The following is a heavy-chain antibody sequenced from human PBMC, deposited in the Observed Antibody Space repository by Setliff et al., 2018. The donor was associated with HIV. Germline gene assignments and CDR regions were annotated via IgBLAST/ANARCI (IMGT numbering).Heavy chain of an antibody. CDR2: IYYSGST. D-gene: IGHD6-13*01. Sequence: SETLSLTCTVSDDFITSYYWSWIRQPPGKGLEWIGYIYYSGSTYYNPSLRSRVTISVDTSNNQFFLKLTSVTAADTAVYYCARGDYRIIAAAGSGWFDPWGQGTLVTVSS. V-gene: IGHV4-59*04. CDR1: DDFITSYY. J-gene: IGHJ5*02. CDR3: ARGDYRIIAAAGSGWFDP.